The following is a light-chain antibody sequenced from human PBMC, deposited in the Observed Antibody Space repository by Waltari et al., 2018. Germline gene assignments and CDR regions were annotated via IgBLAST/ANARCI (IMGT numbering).Light chain of an antibody. J-gene: IGLJ2*01. CDR1: SSDIGAFNF. Sequence: QSGLTQPASVSGSPGQSITISCAATSSDIGAFNFISWYQQRPGKAPDLLVYDVSHRSAGVSPRFSGSKSDHTAALTISGLQAEDEAVYYCSSFSSSTAGIFGGGTKVTVL. V-gene: IGLV2-14*01. CDR2: DVS. CDR3: SSFSSSTAGI.